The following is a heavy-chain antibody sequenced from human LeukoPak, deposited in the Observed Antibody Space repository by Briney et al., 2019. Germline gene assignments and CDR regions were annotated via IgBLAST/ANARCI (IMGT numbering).Heavy chain of an antibody. Sequence: GGSLRLSCAASGLTFSSYAMHWVRQAPGKGLEWVAVISYDGSNKYYADSVKGRFTISRDNSKNTLYLQMNSLRAEDTAVYYCARDTQPIAAAGTFQYWGQGTLVTVSS. CDR2: ISYDGSNK. D-gene: IGHD6-13*01. J-gene: IGHJ4*02. V-gene: IGHV3-30-3*01. CDR1: GLTFSSYA. CDR3: ARDTQPIAAAGTFQY.